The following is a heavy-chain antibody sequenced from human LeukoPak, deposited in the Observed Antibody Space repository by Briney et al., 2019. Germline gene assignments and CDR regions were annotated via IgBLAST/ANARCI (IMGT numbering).Heavy chain of an antibody. D-gene: IGHD3-3*01. CDR3: ARVVPYYDFWSGYYNNYYYGMDV. CDR1: GGSLTNYY. CDR2: IYYSGST. Sequence: NPSETLSLTCTVSGGSLTNYYWSWIRQPPGKGLECIGYIYYSGSTNYNPSLKSRVTVSVDTSKNQFSLNLSSVTAADTAVYYCARVVPYYDFWSGYYNNYYYGMDVWGQGTTVTVSS. J-gene: IGHJ6*02. V-gene: IGHV4-59*01.